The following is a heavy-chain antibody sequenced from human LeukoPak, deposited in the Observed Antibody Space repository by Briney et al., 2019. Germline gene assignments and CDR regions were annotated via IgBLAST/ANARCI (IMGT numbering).Heavy chain of an antibody. Sequence: SETLSLTCTVSGGSISSYYWSWIRQPPGKGLEWIGYIYYSGSTNYNPSLKSRVTISVDTSKNQFSLQLNSVTPEDTAVYYCAREVAGHFDYWGQGTLVTASS. CDR3: AREVAGHFDY. D-gene: IGHD6-19*01. J-gene: IGHJ4*02. CDR1: GGSISSYY. CDR2: IYYSGST. V-gene: IGHV4-59*12.